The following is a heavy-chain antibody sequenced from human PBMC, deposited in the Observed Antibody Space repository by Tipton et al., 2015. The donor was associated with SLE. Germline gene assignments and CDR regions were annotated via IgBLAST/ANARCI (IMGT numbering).Heavy chain of an antibody. CDR3: ARVGYCTTGVCPPYFDY. Sequence: QSGPEVKKPGASVKVSCEASGYPFSSYGLSWVRQAPGQGLEWMGWISAYDGKTSYGQKFKGRVTVTTDTSTRTAYMELRSLRSDDTAVYYCARVGYCTTGVCPPYFDYWGQGSRITVSS. CDR2: ISAYDGKT. D-gene: IGHD2-8*01. J-gene: IGHJ4*02. CDR1: GYPFSSYG. V-gene: IGHV1-18*04.